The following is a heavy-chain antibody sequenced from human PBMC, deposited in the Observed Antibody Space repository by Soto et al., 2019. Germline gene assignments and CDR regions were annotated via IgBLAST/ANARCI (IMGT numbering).Heavy chain of an antibody. CDR1: GFTLSTYA. CDR3: ARDLRSPLYNGVLTGHSYGMDV. D-gene: IGHD3-9*01. J-gene: IGHJ6*02. CDR2: ISYDGSSK. Sequence: QVQLVESGGGVVQPGRSLRLSCAVSGFTLSTYAMHWVRQAPGKGLEWVAVISYDGSSKYYADSVKGRFTFSRDNSENPLSMEMTSLRVEDSGVYYCARDLRSPLYNGVLTGHSYGMDVWGQGTTVTVSS. V-gene: IGHV3-30-3*01.